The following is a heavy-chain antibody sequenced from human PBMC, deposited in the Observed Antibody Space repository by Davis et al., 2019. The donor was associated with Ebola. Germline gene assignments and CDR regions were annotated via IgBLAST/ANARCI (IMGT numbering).Heavy chain of an antibody. CDR1: GFTFSSFG. CDR3: ARDPGSSWYFMDV. J-gene: IGHJ6*04. V-gene: IGHV3-30*19. Sequence: GESLTISCAASGFTFSSFGMHWVRQAPGKGLEWVAVISYDGSRRYYADSVKGRFTISRHNSKNTLYLQMNSLRAEDTAVYYCARDPGSSWYFMDVWGKGTTVAVSS. D-gene: IGHD6-13*01. CDR2: ISYDGSRR.